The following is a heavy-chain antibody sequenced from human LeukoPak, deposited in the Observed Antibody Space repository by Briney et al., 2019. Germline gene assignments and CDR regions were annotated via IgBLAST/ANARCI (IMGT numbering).Heavy chain of an antibody. CDR3: AKGFASSGSLRYYFDY. D-gene: IGHD3-10*01. Sequence: GGSLRLSCAASGFTFSSYAMSWVRQAPGKGLEWVSAISGSGGSTYYADSVKGRFTISRDNSKNTLYLQMNSLRAEDTAVYYCAKGFASSGSLRYYFDYWGQGTLVTVSS. CDR1: GFTFSSYA. CDR2: ISGSGGST. V-gene: IGHV3-23*01. J-gene: IGHJ4*02.